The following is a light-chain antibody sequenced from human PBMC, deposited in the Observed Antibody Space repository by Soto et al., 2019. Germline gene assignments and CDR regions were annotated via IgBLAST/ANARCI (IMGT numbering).Light chain of an antibody. J-gene: IGKJ1*01. CDR3: MQALELRT. Sequence: DIVMTQSPLSLTVTPGEPASISCRSSQSLLYSNGYNYLDWYLQKPGQSPQLLIYLGFNRASGVPDRFSGRGSGTDFTLKISRVEAEDVGVYYCMQALELRTFGQGTKVEIK. CDR2: LGF. CDR1: QSLLYSNGYNY. V-gene: IGKV2-28*01.